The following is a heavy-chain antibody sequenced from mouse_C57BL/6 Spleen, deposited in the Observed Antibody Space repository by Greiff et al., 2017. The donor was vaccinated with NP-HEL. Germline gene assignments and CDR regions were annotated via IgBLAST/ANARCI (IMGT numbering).Heavy chain of an antibody. CDR2: IDPSDSYT. Sequence: VQLQQPGAELVRPGTSVKLSCKASGYTFTSYWMHWVKQRPGQGLEWIGVIDPSDSYTNYNQKFKGKATLTVDTSSSTAYMQLSSLTSEDSAVYYCARKGGTWYFDVWGTGTTVTVSS. V-gene: IGHV1-59*01. D-gene: IGHD3-3*01. J-gene: IGHJ1*03. CDR3: ARKGGTWYFDV. CDR1: GYTFTSYW.